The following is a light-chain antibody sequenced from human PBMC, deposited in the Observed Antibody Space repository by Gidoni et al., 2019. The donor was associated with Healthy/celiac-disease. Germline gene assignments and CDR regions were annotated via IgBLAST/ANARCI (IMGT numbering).Light chain of an antibody. Sequence: EMVLKQTPATLSLSPGERSTLSCRASQSVSSYLAWYQQKPGQAPRLLIYDASNRATGIPARFSGSVSGTDFTLTISSLWPEDFAVYYCQQRSNWQITFGQGTRLEIK. V-gene: IGKV3-11*01. CDR3: QQRSNWQIT. CDR1: QSVSSY. J-gene: IGKJ5*01. CDR2: DAS.